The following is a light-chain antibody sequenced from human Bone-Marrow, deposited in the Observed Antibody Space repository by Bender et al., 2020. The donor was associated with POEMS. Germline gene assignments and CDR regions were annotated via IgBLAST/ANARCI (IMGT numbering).Light chain of an antibody. J-gene: IGLJ3*02. CDR1: SSNIGNHD. Sequence: QSVVTQPPSLSEAPRQRVTISCSGSSSNIGNHDGNWYQQLPGEAPKLLIYYDDLLTPGVSDRFSASKSGTSASLAISELQSEDEALYYCSAWYDSLSGWVFGGGTKLT. CDR2: YDD. V-gene: IGLV1-36*01. CDR3: SAWYDSLSGWV.